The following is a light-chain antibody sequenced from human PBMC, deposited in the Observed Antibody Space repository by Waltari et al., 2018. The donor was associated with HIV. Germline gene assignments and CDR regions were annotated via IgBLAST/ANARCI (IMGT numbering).Light chain of an antibody. J-gene: IGLJ1*01. CDR1: KLGDKF. Sequence: SYDLIQPPSVSVSPGQTARITCSGDKLGDKFASWYQQRAGQSPALVIYQDTKRPSGIPERFSGSNSGNTATLTINGTQPMDEADYYCQAWDNKTGVFGPGTKVTVV. CDR2: QDT. CDR3: QAWDNKTGV. V-gene: IGLV3-1*01.